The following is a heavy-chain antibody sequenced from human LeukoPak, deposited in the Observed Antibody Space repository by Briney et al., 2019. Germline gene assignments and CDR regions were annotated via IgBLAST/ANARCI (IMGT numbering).Heavy chain of an antibody. CDR2: ISTYNGDT. CDR1: GYTFTTYG. J-gene: IGHJ4*02. D-gene: IGHD2-2*01. V-gene: IGHV1-18*01. Sequence: ASVKVSCKASGYTFTTYGISWVRQAPGQGLEWMGWISTYNGDTNYAQKLQGRVTMTADTSTSTTYMELRSLRSDDTAVYYCALIPYCATATCYYFDFWGQGTLVTVSS. CDR3: ALIPYCATATCYYFDF.